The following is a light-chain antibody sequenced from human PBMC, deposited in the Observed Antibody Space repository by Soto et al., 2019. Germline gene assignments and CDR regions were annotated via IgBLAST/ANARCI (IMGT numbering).Light chain of an antibody. V-gene: IGLV2-23*01. Sequence: QSVLTQPASVSESPGQSISISCGGGRNDIGTYNLVSWYQQHPGKAPKLIIYEGNKRPSGVSNRFSGSRSGNTASLTIPGLQAEDEADYYCCSYTDGSSLLFGGGTKLTVL. CDR3: CSYTDGSSLL. J-gene: IGLJ3*02. CDR2: EGN. CDR1: RNDIGTYNL.